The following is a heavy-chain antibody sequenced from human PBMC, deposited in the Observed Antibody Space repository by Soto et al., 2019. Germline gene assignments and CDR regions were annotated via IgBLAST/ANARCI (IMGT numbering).Heavy chain of an antibody. CDR3: ARWTRSGSPSVPPHIDY. D-gene: IGHD3-22*01. CDR1: GYSFTSYW. Sequence: EVQLVQSGAEVKKPGESLRISCKGSGYSFTSYWISWVRQMPGKGLEWMGRIDPSDSYTNYSPSFQGHVTISADKSISTAYLQWSSLKASDTAMYYCARWTRSGSPSVPPHIDYWGQGTLVTVSS. V-gene: IGHV5-10-1*01. CDR2: IDPSDSYT. J-gene: IGHJ4*02.